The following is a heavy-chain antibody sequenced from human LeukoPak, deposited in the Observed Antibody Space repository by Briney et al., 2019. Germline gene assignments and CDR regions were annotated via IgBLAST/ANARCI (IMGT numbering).Heavy chain of an antibody. CDR3: ARGDAVAATVDAFDI. CDR2: INPNSGGT. D-gene: IGHD6-19*01. Sequence: GASVKVSCKASGYTFTGYYMHWVRQAPGQGLEWMGWINPNSGGTNYAQKFQGRVTMTRDTSISTAYMELSRLRSDDTAVYYCARGDAVAATVDAFDIWGQGTMVTVSS. J-gene: IGHJ3*02. V-gene: IGHV1-2*02. CDR1: GYTFTGYY.